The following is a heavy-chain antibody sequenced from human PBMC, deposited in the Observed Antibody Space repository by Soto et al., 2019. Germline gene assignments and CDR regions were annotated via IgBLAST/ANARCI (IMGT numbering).Heavy chain of an antibody. CDR1: GFTFSSYG. CDR2: ISYDGSNK. CDR3: AKERGRYYDFWSGYPEYYFDY. V-gene: IGHV3-30*18. J-gene: IGHJ4*02. D-gene: IGHD3-3*01. Sequence: VGSLRLSCAASGFTFSSYGMHWVRQAPGKGLEWVAVISYDGSNKYYADSVKGRFTISRDNSKNTLYLQMNSLRAEDTAVYYCAKERGRYYDFWSGYPEYYFDYWGQGTLVTVSS.